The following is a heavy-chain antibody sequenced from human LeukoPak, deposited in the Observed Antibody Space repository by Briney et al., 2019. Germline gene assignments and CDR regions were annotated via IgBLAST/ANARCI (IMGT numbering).Heavy chain of an antibody. V-gene: IGHV4-61*01. Sequence: SSETLSLTCTVSGGSVGSSNYYWSWIRQPPGKGLEWVGFFSYNVHSDYNPSLKSRVTISVDTSKNQFSLRLSSVTAADTAIYYCARVSVAGTGPDYWGQGTLVTVSS. J-gene: IGHJ4*02. CDR2: FSYNVHS. D-gene: IGHD6-13*01. CDR3: ARVSVAGTGPDY. CDR1: GGSVGSSNYY.